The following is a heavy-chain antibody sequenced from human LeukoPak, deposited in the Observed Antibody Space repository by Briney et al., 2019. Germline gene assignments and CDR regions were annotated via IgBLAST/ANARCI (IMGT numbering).Heavy chain of an antibody. D-gene: IGHD3-3*01. J-gene: IGHJ5*02. Sequence: GESLKIPCKGSGYSFTSYWIGWVRQMPGKGLEWMGIIYPGDSDTRYSPSFQGQVTISADKSISTAYLQWSSLKASDTAMYYCARRHLYYDFWSGYYTMPHDYWFDPWGQGTLVTVSS. CDR2: IYPGDSDT. V-gene: IGHV5-51*01. CDR3: ARRHLYYDFWSGYYTMPHDYWFDP. CDR1: GYSFTSYW.